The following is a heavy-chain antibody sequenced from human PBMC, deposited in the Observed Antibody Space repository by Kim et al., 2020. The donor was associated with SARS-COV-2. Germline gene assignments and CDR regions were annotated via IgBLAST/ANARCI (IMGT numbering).Heavy chain of an antibody. Sequence: GGSLRLSCAASGFTFSSYEMNWVRQAPGKGLEWVSYISSSGSTIYYADSVKGRFTISRDNAKNSLYLQMNSLRAEDTAVYYCARSYDILTGYYMSEFDYWGQGTLVTVSS. CDR2: ISSSGSTI. D-gene: IGHD3-9*01. V-gene: IGHV3-48*03. J-gene: IGHJ4*02. CDR3: ARSYDILTGYYMSEFDY. CDR1: GFTFSSYE.